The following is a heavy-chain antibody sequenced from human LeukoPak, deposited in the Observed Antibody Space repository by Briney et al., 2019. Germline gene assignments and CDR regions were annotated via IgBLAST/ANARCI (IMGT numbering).Heavy chain of an antibody. D-gene: IGHD2-2*01. CDR3: ARVPAALHFDH. J-gene: IGHJ4*02. CDR2: IYSSGTT. CDR1: GFIVSDSY. Sequence: PGGSLRLSCAASGFIVSDSYMSWVRQAPGKGLEWVSVIYSSGTTYYADSVKGRFTISRDNSKNTLYLQMNSLRAEDTAVYYCARVPAALHFDHWGQGTLVTVSS. V-gene: IGHV3-66*01.